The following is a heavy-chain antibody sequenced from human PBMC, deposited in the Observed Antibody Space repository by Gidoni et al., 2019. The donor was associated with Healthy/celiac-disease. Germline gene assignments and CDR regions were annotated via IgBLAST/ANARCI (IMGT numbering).Heavy chain of an antibody. D-gene: IGHD3-9*01. CDR3: ASMVLRYFDWLGPHGAFDI. CDR1: GGSISSGGYY. V-gene: IGHV4-31*03. CDR2: IYYSGST. J-gene: IGHJ3*02. Sequence: QVQLQESGPGLVKPSQTLPLTCTVSGGSISSGGYYGSWIRQHPGKGLEWIGYIYYSGSTYYNPSLKSRVTISVDTSKNQFSLKLSSVTAADTAVYYCASMVLRYFDWLGPHGAFDIWGQGTMVTVSS.